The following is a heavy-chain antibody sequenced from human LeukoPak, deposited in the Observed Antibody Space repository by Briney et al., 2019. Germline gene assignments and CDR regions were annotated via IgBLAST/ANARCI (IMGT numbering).Heavy chain of an antibody. D-gene: IGHD3-22*01. CDR1: GFTFSPFG. V-gene: IGHV3-30*02. Sequence: GGSLRLSCAASGFTFSPFGMHWARQAPGKGLEWVAFIRYDGSHQYYAESVKGRFTVSRDNSNNTLYLQMNSLRPEDTAMYYCAKDVASYYYDTTGADYWGQGTPVTVAS. CDR3: AKDVASYYYDTTGADY. J-gene: IGHJ4*02. CDR2: IRYDGSHQ.